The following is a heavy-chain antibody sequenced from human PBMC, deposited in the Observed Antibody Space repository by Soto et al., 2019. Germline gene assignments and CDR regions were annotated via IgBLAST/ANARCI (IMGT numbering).Heavy chain of an antibody. V-gene: IGHV3-23*01. J-gene: IGHJ4*02. CDR3: AKEVGYSSGYDYFDY. D-gene: IGHD6-19*01. CDR2: ISGSGVST. CDR1: GFTFSSYA. Sequence: EVQLLGSGGGLVQPGGSLRLSCAASGFTFSSYAMSRVRQAPGKGLEWVSGISGSGVSTHYADSVKGRFTISRDNSKNTLYLQMNSLRAEDTAAYYCAKEVGYSSGYDYFDYWGQGTLVTVSS.